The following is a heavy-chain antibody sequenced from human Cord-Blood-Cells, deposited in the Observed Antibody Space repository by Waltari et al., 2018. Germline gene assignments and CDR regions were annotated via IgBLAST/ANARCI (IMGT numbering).Heavy chain of an antibody. D-gene: IGHD3-22*01. Sequence: QVQLVESGGGVVQPGRSLRLSCAASGFTFSSYGMHWVRQAPGKGLEWLGVIWYDGSNKYYADSVKGRFTISRDNSKNTLYLQMNSLRAEDTAVYYCARGGYYYDGWGQGTLVTVSS. J-gene: IGHJ4*02. CDR2: IWYDGSNK. CDR3: ARGGYYYDG. CDR1: GFTFSSYG. V-gene: IGHV3-33*01.